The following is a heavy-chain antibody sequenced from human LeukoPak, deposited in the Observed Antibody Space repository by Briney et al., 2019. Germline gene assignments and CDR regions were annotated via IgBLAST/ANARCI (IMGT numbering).Heavy chain of an antibody. CDR1: GGSFSGYY. J-gene: IGHJ4*02. CDR3: ARRAPVGKVDY. Sequence: SETLSLTCAVYGGSFSGYYWSWIRQPPGRGLEWIGEINHSGSTNYNPSLKSRVTISVDTSKNQFSLKLSSVTAADTAVYYCARRAPVGKVDYWGQGTLVTVSS. V-gene: IGHV4-34*01. D-gene: IGHD1-26*01. CDR2: INHSGST.